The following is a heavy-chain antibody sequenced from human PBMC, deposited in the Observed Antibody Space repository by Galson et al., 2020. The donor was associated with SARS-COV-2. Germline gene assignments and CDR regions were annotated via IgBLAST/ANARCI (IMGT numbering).Heavy chain of an antibody. D-gene: IGHD3-16*02. CDR3: ARCLHDYIWGSYRYTWFDY. V-gene: IGHV3-7*04. CDR2: IKQDGSEQ. CDR1: GFTFSSYW. Sequence: GGSLRLSCAASGFTFSSYWMSWVRQAPGKGLEWVANIKQDGSEQYYVDSVKGRFTISRDNAKNSLYLQMNSLRAEDTAVYYCARCLHDYIWGSYRYTWFDYWGQGTLVTVSS. J-gene: IGHJ4*02.